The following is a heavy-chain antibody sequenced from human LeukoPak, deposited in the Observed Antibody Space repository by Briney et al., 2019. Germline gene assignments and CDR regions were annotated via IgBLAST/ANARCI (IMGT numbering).Heavy chain of an antibody. V-gene: IGHV1-18*01. CDR3: ASAIAVADPFDY. J-gene: IGHJ4*02. CDR1: GYSISNYD. CDR2: ISAYNGNT. Sequence: GASVKVSCKASGYSISNYDFNWVRQAPGQGLEWMGWISAYNGNTNYAQKLQGRVTMTTDTSTSTAYMELRSLRSDDTAVYYCASAIAVADPFDYWGQGTLVTVSS. D-gene: IGHD6-19*01.